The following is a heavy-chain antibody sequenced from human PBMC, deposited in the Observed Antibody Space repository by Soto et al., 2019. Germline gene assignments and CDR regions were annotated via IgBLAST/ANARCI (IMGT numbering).Heavy chain of an antibody. CDR3: ARHGYYYILTGMDV. CDR2: ISSSSYI. Sequence: XGSLSLSCAASGFSFSSYSMNWVRQAPGKGLEWVSAISSSSYIYYAASVKGRFTISRDNAKNSLYLQLNSLRAEDTAVYYCARHGYYYILTGMDVWGQGTTVTVSS. J-gene: IGHJ6*02. CDR1: GFSFSSYS. D-gene: IGHD3-9*01. V-gene: IGHV3-21*01.